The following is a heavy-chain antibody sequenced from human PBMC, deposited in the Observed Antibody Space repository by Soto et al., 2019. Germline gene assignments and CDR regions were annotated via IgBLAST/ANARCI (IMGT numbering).Heavy chain of an antibody. Sequence: SETLSLTCAVYGGSFSGYYWSWIRQPPGRGLEWIGEINHSGSTNYNPSLKSRVTISVDTSKNQFSLKLSSVTAADTAVYYCARGRQRYCSSTSCYTKGYYYGMDVWGQGTTVTVSS. J-gene: IGHJ6*02. CDR2: INHSGST. V-gene: IGHV4-34*01. CDR1: GGSFSGYY. CDR3: ARGRQRYCSSTSCYTKGYYYGMDV. D-gene: IGHD2-2*02.